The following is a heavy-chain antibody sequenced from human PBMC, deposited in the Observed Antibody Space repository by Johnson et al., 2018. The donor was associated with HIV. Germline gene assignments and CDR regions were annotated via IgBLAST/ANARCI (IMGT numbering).Heavy chain of an antibody. D-gene: IGHD1-26*01. J-gene: IGHJ3*02. CDR2: IKQDGSEK. CDR3: ARVGATAAFDI. V-gene: IGHV3-7*05. CDR1: RFTFSSYW. Sequence: VQLVESGGGLVQPGGSLRLSCAASRFTFSSYWMSWVRQAPGKGLEWVANIKQDGSEKYYVDSVKGRFTISRDNAKNSLYLQMNSLRAEDTAVYYCARVGATAAFDIWGQGTMVTVSS.